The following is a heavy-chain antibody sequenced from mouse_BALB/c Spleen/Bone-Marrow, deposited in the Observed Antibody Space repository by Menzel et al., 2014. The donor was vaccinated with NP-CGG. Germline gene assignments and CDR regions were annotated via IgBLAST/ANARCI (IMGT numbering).Heavy chain of an antibody. CDR3: TSHSPFAY. J-gene: IGHJ3*01. Sequence: VQLKQSGPELVKPGASMKISCKASGYSFTDYTMNWVKQSHGENLEWIGLINTYNGGTKYNQKFKGKATLTIDKSSSTAYMELLSLTSEDSTVYYCTSHSPFAYWGQGTLVTVSA. CDR2: INTYNGGT. V-gene: IGHV1-18*01. CDR1: GYSFTDYT. D-gene: IGHD3-1*01.